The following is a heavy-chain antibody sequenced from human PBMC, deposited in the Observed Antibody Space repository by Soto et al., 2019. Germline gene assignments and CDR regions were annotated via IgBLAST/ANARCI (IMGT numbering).Heavy chain of an antibody. V-gene: IGHV4-4*02. J-gene: IGHJ4*02. CDR2: VFHTGNT. D-gene: IGHD1-26*01. Sequence: SETLSLTCAVSGDSISSSVWWTWVRQPPGKGLEWIGEVFHTGNTYYNPSLKSRLTMSVDKSRNEFSLKLTSVTPAATVIYYCARKAWVRFNYWGQG. CDR3: ARKAWVRFNY. CDR1: GDSISSSVW.